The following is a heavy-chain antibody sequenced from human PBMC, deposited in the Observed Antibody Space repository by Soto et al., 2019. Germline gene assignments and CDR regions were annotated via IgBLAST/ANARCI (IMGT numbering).Heavy chain of an antibody. CDR2: INAGNGNT. CDR3: AKDGIRDKLPVSAIRLKRSTDL. D-gene: IGHD2-21*01. Sequence: GQRLEWMGWINAGNGNTKYSQKFQGRVTITRDTSASTAYMELSSLRSEDTAVYFCAKDGIRDKLPVSAIRLKRSTDL. J-gene: IGHJ2*01. V-gene: IGHV1-3*01.